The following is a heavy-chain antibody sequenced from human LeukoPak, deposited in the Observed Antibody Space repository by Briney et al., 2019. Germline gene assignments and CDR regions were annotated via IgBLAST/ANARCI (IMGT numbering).Heavy chain of an antibody. V-gene: IGHV3-30-3*01. Sequence: PGRSLRLSCAASGFTFSSYAMHWVRQAPGKGLEWVAVISYDGSNKYYADSVKGRFTISRDNSKNTLYLQMNSLRAEDTAVYYCARGPQTLGWFDPWGQGTLVTVSS. J-gene: IGHJ5*02. D-gene: IGHD3-16*01. CDR1: GFTFSSYA. CDR2: ISYDGSNK. CDR3: ARGPQTLGWFDP.